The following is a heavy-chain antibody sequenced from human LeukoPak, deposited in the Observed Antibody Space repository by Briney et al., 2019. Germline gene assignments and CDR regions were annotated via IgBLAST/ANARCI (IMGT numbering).Heavy chain of an antibody. D-gene: IGHD6-13*01. CDR3: ARRSSSWSYFDY. J-gene: IGHJ4*02. CDR2: IYYSGTT. CDR1: GGSISSYY. Sequence: PSETLSLTCTVSGGSISSYYWSWIRQPPGKGLEWIGYIYYSGTTKYNPSLKSRVTISVDTSKNQFSLKLSSVTAADTAVYYCARRSSSWSYFDYWGQGTLVTVSS. V-gene: IGHV4-59*01.